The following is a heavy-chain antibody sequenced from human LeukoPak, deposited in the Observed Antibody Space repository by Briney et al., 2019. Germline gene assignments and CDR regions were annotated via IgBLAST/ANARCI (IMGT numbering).Heavy chain of an antibody. CDR3: ARHRGYCSSTSCYPYYFDY. J-gene: IGHJ4*02. V-gene: IGHV3-66*04. CDR2: IYSYGST. CDR1: GFTVSSNY. Sequence: PGESLRLSCAASGFTVSSNYMSWVRQAPGKGLEWVSVIYSYGSTYYADSAKGRFTISRDNSKNTLYLQMNSLRAEDTAVYYCARHRGYCSSTSCYPYYFDYWGQGTLVTVSS. D-gene: IGHD2-2*01.